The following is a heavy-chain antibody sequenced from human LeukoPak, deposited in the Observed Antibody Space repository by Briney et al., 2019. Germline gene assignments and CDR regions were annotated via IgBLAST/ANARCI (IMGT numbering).Heavy chain of an antibody. J-gene: IGHJ4*02. Sequence: ASVNVSCKASGGTFSSYAISWVRQAPGQGLEWMGGIIPIFGTANYAQKFQGRVTITADESTSTAYMELSSLRSEDTAVYYCARAQIMRGLYYFDYWGQGTLVTVSS. CDR2: IIPIFGTA. D-gene: IGHD3-16*01. CDR3: ARAQIMRGLYYFDY. V-gene: IGHV1-69*01. CDR1: GGTFSSYA.